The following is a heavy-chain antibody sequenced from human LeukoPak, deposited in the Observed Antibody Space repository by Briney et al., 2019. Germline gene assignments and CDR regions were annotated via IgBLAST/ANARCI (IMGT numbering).Heavy chain of an antibody. Sequence: GASVKVSCKASGYTFTSYYMHWVRQAPGQGLEWMGIINPSGGSTSYAQKFQGRVTMTRDMSTSTVYMELSSLRPEDTALYYCAKDFSSGYYYFDYWGQGTLVTVSS. CDR3: AKDFSSGYYYFDY. D-gene: IGHD3-22*01. CDR2: INPSGGST. V-gene: IGHV1-46*01. CDR1: GYTFTSYY. J-gene: IGHJ4*02.